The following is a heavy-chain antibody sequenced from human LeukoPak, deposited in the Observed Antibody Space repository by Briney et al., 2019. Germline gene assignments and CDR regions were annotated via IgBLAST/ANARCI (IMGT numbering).Heavy chain of an antibody. D-gene: IGHD5-12*01. CDR2: IYHSGST. V-gene: IGHV4-30-2*01. CDR1: GGSISSGGYY. Sequence: SQTLSLTCTVSGGSISSGGYYWSWIRQPPGKGLEWIGYIYHSGSTYYNPSLKSRVTISVDRSKNQFSLKLSSVTAADTAVYYCARDRWLRLGWFDPWGQGTLVTVSS. CDR3: ARDRWLRLGWFDP. J-gene: IGHJ5*02.